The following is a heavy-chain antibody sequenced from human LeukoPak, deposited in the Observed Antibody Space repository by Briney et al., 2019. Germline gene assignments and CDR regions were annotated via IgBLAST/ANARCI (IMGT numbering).Heavy chain of an antibody. Sequence: GESLKISCKGSGYSFTSYWIGWVRQMPGKGLEWMGIIYPGDSDTRYSPSFQGQVTISADKSISTAYLQWSSLKASDTAMYYCARQLLRFLEWPDAFDIWGQGTMVTVSS. V-gene: IGHV5-51*01. D-gene: IGHD3-3*01. CDR1: GYSFTSYW. CDR2: IYPGDSDT. J-gene: IGHJ3*02. CDR3: ARQLLRFLEWPDAFDI.